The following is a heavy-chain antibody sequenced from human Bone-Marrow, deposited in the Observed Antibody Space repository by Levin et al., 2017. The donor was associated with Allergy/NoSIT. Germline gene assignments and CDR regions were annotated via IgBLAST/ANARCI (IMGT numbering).Heavy chain of an antibody. CDR2: IYRGGST. D-gene: IGHD5-24*01. J-gene: IGHJ3*01. CDR1: GFSVSNFY. CDR3: ARGGYNDAFDV. Sequence: GESLKISCAASGFSVSNFYMSWVRQAPGKGLECVSVIYRGGSTHFADSVKGRFTMFRDNNKLFLQMNDLRAEDTAVYYCARGGYNDAFDVWGQGTMVTVSS. V-gene: IGHV3-53*01.